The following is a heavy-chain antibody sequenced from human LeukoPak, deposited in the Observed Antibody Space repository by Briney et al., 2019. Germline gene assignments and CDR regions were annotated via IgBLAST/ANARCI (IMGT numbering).Heavy chain of an antibody. CDR2: ISADGSTT. CDR1: GFTFSSYW. J-gene: IGHJ4*02. CDR3: ARDSYEVGATFDY. D-gene: IGHD1-26*01. V-gene: IGHV3-74*01. Sequence: GGSLRLSCAASGFTFSSYWMHWVRQAPGKGLVWVSRISADGSTTTYADSVKGRFTVSRDNAKNTLFLQLSSLRVEDAAVYYCARDSYEVGATFDYWGQGTLVTVSS.